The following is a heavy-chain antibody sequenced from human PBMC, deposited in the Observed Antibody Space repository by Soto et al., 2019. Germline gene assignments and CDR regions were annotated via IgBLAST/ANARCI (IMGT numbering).Heavy chain of an antibody. CDR1: GFAFSYYG. Sequence: PGGSLRLSCVASGFAFSYYGIHWVRQAPGKGLEWVGVISSDGMTTYYADSVKGRFTISRDNSKNTLFLQMDSLRPDDTAVYYCAKEIAVAGDLDYWGHGPLVTVYS. D-gene: IGHD6-19*01. CDR3: AKEIAVAGDLDY. CDR2: ISSDGMTT. V-gene: IGHV3-30*18. J-gene: IGHJ4*01.